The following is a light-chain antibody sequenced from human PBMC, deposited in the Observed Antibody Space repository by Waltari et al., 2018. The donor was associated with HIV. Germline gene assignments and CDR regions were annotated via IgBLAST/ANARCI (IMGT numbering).Light chain of an antibody. J-gene: IGKJ1*01. Sequence: EIVITQSHAPPPVSPGEIATLPCRASQSVSSNLAWYQQKPGQAPRVLIYGASTRATGIPARFSGSGSGTEFTLTISSLQSEDFAVYYCHQYNNWPQTFGQGTKVEIK. CDR3: HQYNNWPQT. CDR2: GAS. V-gene: IGKV3-15*01. CDR1: QSVSSN.